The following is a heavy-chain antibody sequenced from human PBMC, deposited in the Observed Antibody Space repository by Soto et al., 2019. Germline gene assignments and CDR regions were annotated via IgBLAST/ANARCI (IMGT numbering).Heavy chain of an antibody. D-gene: IGHD3-3*01. V-gene: IGHV3-30*18. CDR3: AKDGGYYDFWSGYYPGTPPTPVTYGIDV. CDR2: ISYDGSNK. J-gene: IGHJ6*02. CDR1: GFTFSSYG. Sequence: PGGSLRLSCAASGFTFSSYGIHWVRQSPGKGLEWVAVISYDGSNKYYADSVKGRFTISRDNSKNTLYLQMNSLRAEDTAVYYCAKDGGYYDFWSGYYPGTPPTPVTYGIDVWGQGTTVTVSS.